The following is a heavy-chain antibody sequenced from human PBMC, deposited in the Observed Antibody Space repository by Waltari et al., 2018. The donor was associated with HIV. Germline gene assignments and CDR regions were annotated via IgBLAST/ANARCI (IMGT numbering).Heavy chain of an antibody. Sequence: QVQLVQSGAGVRTPGSSVKVSCKTSGDTFSKYAITWGRQAPGQGLEWMGGIIPMVATTHYAQHFQDRVTISADETTGTAYMELSRLRSQDTAVYYCARTMRLAGYYNGMDVWGQGTTVTVS. V-gene: IGHV1-69*01. D-gene: IGHD3-22*01. CDR1: GDTFSKYA. CDR3: ARTMRLAGYYNGMDV. J-gene: IGHJ6*02. CDR2: IIPMVATT.